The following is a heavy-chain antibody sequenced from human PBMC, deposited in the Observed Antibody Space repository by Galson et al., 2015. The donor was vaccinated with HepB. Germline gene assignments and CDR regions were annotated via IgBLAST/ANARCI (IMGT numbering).Heavy chain of an antibody. D-gene: IGHD3-10*01. CDR3: ATAKVRNYWGDYYLDYYFYMDV. CDR2: INSGSSSI. CDR1: GFTFSSYS. Sequence: SLGLSCAASGFTFSSYSMNWVRRAPGEGLEGLSYINSGSSSINYAASVKGRFTISRVNDKNSLYLQMDSLRAEDTAVYYCATAKVRNYWGDYYLDYYFYMDVWGKGTTVSVSS. V-gene: IGHV3-48*01. J-gene: IGHJ6*03.